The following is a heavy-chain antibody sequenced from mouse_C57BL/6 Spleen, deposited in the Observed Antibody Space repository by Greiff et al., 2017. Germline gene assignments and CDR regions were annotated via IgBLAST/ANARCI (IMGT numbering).Heavy chain of an antibody. D-gene: IGHD2-4*01. V-gene: IGHV1-81*01. CDR2: IYPSSGNT. J-gene: IGHJ2*01. CDR3: APYDYDGDGYYFDY. Sequence: QVQLQQSGAELARPGASVKLSCKASGYTFTSYGISWVKQRTGQGLEWIGEIYPSSGNTYYNEKFKGKATLTADKSSSTAYMELRSLTSEDSAVYFCAPYDYDGDGYYFDYWGQGTTLTVSS. CDR1: GYTFTSYG.